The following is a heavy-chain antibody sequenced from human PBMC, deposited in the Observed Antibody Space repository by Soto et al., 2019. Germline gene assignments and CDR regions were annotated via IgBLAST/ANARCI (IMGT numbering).Heavy chain of an antibody. CDR1: GFIFSGYA. J-gene: IGHJ4*02. CDR2: ISYDGNTQ. V-gene: IGHV3-30-3*01. CDR3: AKETNANEFNS. D-gene: IGHD1-1*01. Sequence: QVQLVESGGGVVQPGRSLRLSCAASGFIFSGYAMHWVRQAPGKGLEWVSVISYDGNTQYYADSVKGRFTVSRNNSNNLLYVQMNNLRDEDTAMYYCAKETNANEFNSWGQGTLVTVSS.